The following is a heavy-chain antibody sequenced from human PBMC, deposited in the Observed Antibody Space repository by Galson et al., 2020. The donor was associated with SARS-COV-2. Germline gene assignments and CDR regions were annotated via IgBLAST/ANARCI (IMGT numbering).Heavy chain of an antibody. CDR2: VSGGGVGS. J-gene: IGHJ4*02. V-gene: IGHV3-23*01. CDR3: AKFGLTATTGFYH. D-gene: IGHD4-17*01. CDR1: GFSFSNYA. Sequence: GGSLRLSCVASGFSFSNYAMSWVRQAPGKGLEWVAIVSGGGVGSYYADSVKGRFTVSRDNSKNTLYLQMNSLRAEDTAVYYCAKFGLTATTGFYHWGQGTLVTVSS.